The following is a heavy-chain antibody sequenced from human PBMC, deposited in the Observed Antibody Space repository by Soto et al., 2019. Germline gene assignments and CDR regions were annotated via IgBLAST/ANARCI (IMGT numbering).Heavy chain of an antibody. CDR2: ISWDSGST. D-gene: IGHD3-16*02. V-gene: IGHV3-43D*04. J-gene: IGHJ6*02. CDR3: AKDISGGVIVPYYYGMDV. CDR1: GFTFDDYA. Sequence: PGGSLRLSCAASGFTFDDYAMHWVRQAPGKGLEWVSLISWDSGSTYYADSVKGRFTISRDNSKNSLYLQMNSLRAEDTALYYCAKDISGGVIVPYYYGMDVWGQGTTVTGLL.